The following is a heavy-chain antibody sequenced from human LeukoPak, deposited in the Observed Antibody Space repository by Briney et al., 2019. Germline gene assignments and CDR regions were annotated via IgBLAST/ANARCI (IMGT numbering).Heavy chain of an antibody. CDR1: GFTFDDYA. J-gene: IGHJ6*03. D-gene: IGHD3-10*01. V-gene: IGHV3-43D*03. Sequence: GGSLRLSCATSGFTFDDYAMHWVRQAPGKGLEWVSLISWDGGSTYYADSVKGRFSISRDNSENSLYLQMNSLRAEDTALYYCAKASYYYGSGHRGGTYYTDVWGKGTTVTVSS. CDR3: AKASYYYGSGHRGGTYYTDV. CDR2: ISWDGGST.